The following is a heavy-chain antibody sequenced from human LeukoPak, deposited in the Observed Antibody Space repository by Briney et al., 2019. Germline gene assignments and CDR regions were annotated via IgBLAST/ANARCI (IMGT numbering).Heavy chain of an antibody. J-gene: IGHJ5*02. V-gene: IGHV3-21*01. CDR2: ISSSSSYI. D-gene: IGHD1-1*01. CDR3: ARDNEVKGWLDP. CDR1: GFTFSSYS. Sequence: PGGSLRLSCAASGFTFSSYSMNWVRQAPGKGLEWVSSISSSSSYIYYADSVKGRFTISRDNAKNSLYLQINSLRAEDTAVYYCARDNEVKGWLDPWGQGTLVTVSS.